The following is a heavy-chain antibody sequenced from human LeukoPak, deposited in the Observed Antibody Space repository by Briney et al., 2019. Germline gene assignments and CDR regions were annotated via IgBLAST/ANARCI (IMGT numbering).Heavy chain of an antibody. CDR3: ATEFSSIAARRGYGRDY. V-gene: IGHV1-24*01. J-gene: IGHJ4*02. Sequence: ASVKVSCKVSGYTLTELSMHWVRQAPGNGLEWMGGFDPEDGETIYAQKFQGRVTMTEDTSTDTAYMELSSLRSEDTAVYYCATEFSSIAARRGYGRDYWGQGTLVTVSS. CDR2: FDPEDGET. CDR1: GYTLTELS. D-gene: IGHD6-6*01.